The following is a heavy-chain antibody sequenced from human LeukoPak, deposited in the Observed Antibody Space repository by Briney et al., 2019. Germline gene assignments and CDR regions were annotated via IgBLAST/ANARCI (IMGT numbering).Heavy chain of an antibody. J-gene: IGHJ5*02. Sequence: SETLSLTCAVYGGSFSGYYWSWIRQPPGKGLEWIGEINHSGSTNYNPSLKSRVTISVNTSKNQFSLKLSSVTAADTAVYYCARVPSATGWFDPWGQGTLVTVSS. D-gene: IGHD2-8*02. CDR1: GGSFSGYY. CDR2: INHSGST. CDR3: ARVPSATGWFDP. V-gene: IGHV4-34*01.